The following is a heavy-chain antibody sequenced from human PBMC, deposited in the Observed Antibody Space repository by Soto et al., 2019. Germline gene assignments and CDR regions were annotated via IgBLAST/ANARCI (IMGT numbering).Heavy chain of an antibody. Sequence: GGSLRLSCAASGFTFSTYAFHWVRQAPGKGLEYVSAINSNGGSIYYGNSVKGRFTISRDNSKNTLYLQMGSLRAEDTAVYYCARESYGEGNREFDYWGQGTLVTVSS. CDR2: INSNGGSI. CDR3: ARESYGEGNREFDY. D-gene: IGHD4-17*01. CDR1: GFTFSTYA. J-gene: IGHJ4*02. V-gene: IGHV3-64*01.